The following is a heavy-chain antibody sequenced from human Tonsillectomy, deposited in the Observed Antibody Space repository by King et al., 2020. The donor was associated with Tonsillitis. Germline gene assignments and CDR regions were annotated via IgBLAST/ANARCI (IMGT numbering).Heavy chain of an antibody. CDR3: RTKMDPGNGGRGDY. D-gene: IGHD4-23*01. Sequence: VQLVESGGGLVEPGGSLRLSCTASGFTFSHAWMTWVRQAPGKGLQWVGRIKSKDDGGTADYTAPVRGRFTISRDDSTNTLYLQMNSLKTEDTAVYYCRTKMDPGNGGRGDYWGQGTPVTVSS. CDR2: IKSKDDGGTA. J-gene: IGHJ4*02. CDR1: GFTFSHAW. V-gene: IGHV3-15*05.